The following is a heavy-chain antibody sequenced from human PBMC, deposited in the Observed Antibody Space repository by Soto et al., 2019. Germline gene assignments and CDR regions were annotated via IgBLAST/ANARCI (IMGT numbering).Heavy chain of an antibody. V-gene: IGHV3-53*04. Sequence: EVQLVESGGGLVQPGGALRLSCAASGVSVRSDYMSWVLQAPGKGLEWISIIYGGGSTYYADSVKGRFTISRHNSENTLYLQMNSLRPEDTAVYYCAREIPQSWGSWGQGTLVTVSS. D-gene: IGHD3-16*01. CDR1: GVSVRSDY. CDR2: IYGGGST. J-gene: IGHJ5*02. CDR3: AREIPQSWGS.